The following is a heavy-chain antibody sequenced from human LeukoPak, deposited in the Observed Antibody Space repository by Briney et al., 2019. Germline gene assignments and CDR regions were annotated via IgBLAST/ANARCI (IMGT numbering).Heavy chain of an antibody. V-gene: IGHV3-30*18. D-gene: IGHD4-17*01. Sequence: GGSLRLSCAASGFTFSSYGMHWVRQAPGKGLEWVAVIPYDGSNKYYADSVKGRFTIPRDNSKNTLYLQMNSLRAEDTAVYYCANLATVTTRGVFDIWGKGKMVTISS. CDR3: ANLATVTTRGVFDI. CDR1: GFTFSSYG. CDR2: IPYDGSNK. J-gene: IGHJ3*02.